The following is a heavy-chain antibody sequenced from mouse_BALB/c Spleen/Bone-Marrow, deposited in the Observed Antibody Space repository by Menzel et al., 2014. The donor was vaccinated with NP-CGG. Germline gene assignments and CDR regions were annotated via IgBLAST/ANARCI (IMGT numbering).Heavy chain of an antibody. Sequence: ESGPGLVKPSQSLSLTCTVTGYSITSDYAWNWIRQFPGNKLEWMGYISYSGSTSYNPSLKSRISITRDTSKNQFFLQLNSVTTEDTATYYCARSFTTVVEEDYFDYWGQGTTLTVSP. CDR3: ARSFTTVVEEDYFDY. J-gene: IGHJ2*01. CDR2: ISYSGST. V-gene: IGHV3-2*02. CDR1: GYSITSDYA. D-gene: IGHD1-1*01.